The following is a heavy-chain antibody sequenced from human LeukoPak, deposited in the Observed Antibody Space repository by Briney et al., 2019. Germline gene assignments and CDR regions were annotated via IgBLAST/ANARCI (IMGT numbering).Heavy chain of an antibody. V-gene: IGHV3-74*01. D-gene: IGHD6-13*01. CDR1: GFTFSGYW. CDR3: ARRLAAAGTAEYFQH. J-gene: IGHJ1*01. CDR2: ISSDGSPT. Sequence: GGSLRLSCAASGFTFSGYWMHWVRQAPGKGLVWVSRISSDGSPTIYADSVKGRFTISRDNAKNTLYLQMNSLRAEDTAVYYCARRLAAAGTAEYFQHWGQGTLVTVSS.